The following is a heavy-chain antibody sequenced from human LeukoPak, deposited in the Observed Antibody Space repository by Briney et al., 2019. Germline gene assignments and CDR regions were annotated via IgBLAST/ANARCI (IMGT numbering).Heavy chain of an antibody. V-gene: IGHV3-48*01. CDR1: GFTFSSYS. Sequence: PGGSLRLSCAASGFTFSSYSMNWVRQAPGKGLEWVSYISSSSSSTIYYADSVKGRFTISRDNAKNTLYLQINSLRAEDTAIYYCAKSSTGEWLRPPFDYWGQGTLVTVSS. CDR3: AKSSTGEWLRPPFDY. D-gene: IGHD5-12*01. CDR2: ISSSSSSTI. J-gene: IGHJ4*02.